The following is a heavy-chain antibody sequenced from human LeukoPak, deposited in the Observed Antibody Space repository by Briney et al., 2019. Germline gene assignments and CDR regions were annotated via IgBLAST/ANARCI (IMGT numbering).Heavy chain of an antibody. D-gene: IGHD4-17*01. J-gene: IGHJ5*02. CDR2: ISWNSGSI. Sequence: GGSLRLSCAASGFTFDDYAMHWVRQAPGKGLEWVSGISWNSGSIGYADSVKGRFTISRDNAKNSLYLQMNSLRAEDTAVYYCAKGIDGDFYNWFDPWGQGTLVTVSS. CDR1: GFTFDDYA. V-gene: IGHV3-9*01. CDR3: AKGIDGDFYNWFDP.